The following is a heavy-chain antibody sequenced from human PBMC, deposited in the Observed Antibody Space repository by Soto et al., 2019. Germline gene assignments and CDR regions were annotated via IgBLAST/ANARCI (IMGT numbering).Heavy chain of an antibody. Sequence: QVQLVQSGAEVRKPGSSVKVSCLASGHSFRRDAFSWVRQAPGQGLEWMAGIVPMFGTENYGEKFHERVRITADESTSTVFLEISSLRSEDTAVYYCAKDLRLWSKDYYYYGMDVWGQGTTVTVSS. CDR3: AKDLRLWSKDYYYYGMDV. CDR2: IVPMFGTE. J-gene: IGHJ6*02. CDR1: GHSFRRDA. D-gene: IGHD5-18*01. V-gene: IGHV1-69*19.